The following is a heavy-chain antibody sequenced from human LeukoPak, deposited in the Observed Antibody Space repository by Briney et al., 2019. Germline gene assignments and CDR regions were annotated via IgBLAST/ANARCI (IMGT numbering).Heavy chain of an antibody. V-gene: IGHV1-46*01. CDR2: INPSGGST. D-gene: IGHD3-22*01. Sequence: ASVKVSCKASGYTFTSYYMHWVRQAPGQGLEWMGIINPSGGSTSYAQKFQGRVTITADESTSTAYMELSSLRSEDTAVYYCARDKYYDSSGYIFDYWGQGTLVTVSS. J-gene: IGHJ4*02. CDR1: GYTFTSYY. CDR3: ARDKYYDSSGYIFDY.